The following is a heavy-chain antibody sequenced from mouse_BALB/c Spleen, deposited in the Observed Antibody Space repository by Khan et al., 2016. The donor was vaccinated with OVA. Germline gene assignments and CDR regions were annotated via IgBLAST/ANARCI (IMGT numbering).Heavy chain of an antibody. CDR3: ARGGGGDRFAY. CDR2: ISTYYGDA. J-gene: IGHJ3*01. CDR1: GYKFTDFT. Sequence: QVQLKESGAELVRPGVSVKISCKGSGYKFTDFTMHWVKQSHAKSLEWIGVISTYYGDATYNQKFKGKATMTVDRSSSTAYMALARLTSEDSAIFSCARGGGGDRFAYWGQGTLVTVSA. V-gene: IGHV1S137*01.